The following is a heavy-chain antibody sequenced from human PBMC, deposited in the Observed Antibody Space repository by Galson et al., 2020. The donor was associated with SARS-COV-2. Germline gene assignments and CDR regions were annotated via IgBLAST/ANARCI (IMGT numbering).Heavy chain of an antibody. CDR3: ARDPGSGWKSDAFDI. CDR1: GGSISSSSYY. Sequence: SETLSLTCTVSGGSISSSSYYWGWIRQPPGKGLEWIGSIYSSGSTYYNPSLKSRVTISVDTSKNQFSLKLSSVTAADTAVYYCARDPGSGWKSDAFDIWGQGTMVTVAS. CDR2: IYSSGST. J-gene: IGHJ3*02. V-gene: IGHV4-39*07. D-gene: IGHD6-19*01.